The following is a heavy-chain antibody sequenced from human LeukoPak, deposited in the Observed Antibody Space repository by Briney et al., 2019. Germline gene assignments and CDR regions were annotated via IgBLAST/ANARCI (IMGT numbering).Heavy chain of an antibody. V-gene: IGHV1-69*04. CDR3: ARNRMVRGTYNWFDP. CDR1: GCTFSSYA. CDR2: IIPILGIA. J-gene: IGHJ5*02. D-gene: IGHD3-10*01. Sequence: SVKVSCKASGCTFSSYAMSWVRQAPGQGLEWMGRIIPILGIANYAQTFKGRVTITADKSTNTAYMELSSPRSEDTAVYYCARNRMVRGTYNWFDPWGQRTLVSVSS.